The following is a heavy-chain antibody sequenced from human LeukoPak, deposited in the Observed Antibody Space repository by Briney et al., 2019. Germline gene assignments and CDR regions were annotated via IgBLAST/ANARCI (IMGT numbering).Heavy chain of an antibody. Sequence: GGSLRLSCAASGFTFSSYWMTWVRQAPGKGLEWVANIKQDGSGKYYVNSVKGRFTISRDNAKNSLFLQMNSLRVEDTAVYYCAGGQGWLLDYWGQGTLATVSS. J-gene: IGHJ4*02. V-gene: IGHV3-7*05. CDR1: GFTFSSYW. CDR2: IKQDGSGK. D-gene: IGHD2-15*01. CDR3: AGGQGWLLDY.